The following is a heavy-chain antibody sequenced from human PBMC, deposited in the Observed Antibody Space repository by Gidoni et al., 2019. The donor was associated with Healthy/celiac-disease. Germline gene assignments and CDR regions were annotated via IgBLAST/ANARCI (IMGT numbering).Heavy chain of an antibody. Sequence: ELQLVESGGGLLQPGRSLSISCAASGFTFDYYAIHWVRQAPGKGREGVSGISWNSCNIGYADSVKGRLTISRDNAKNSLYLQMNSLRAEDTALYYCAKDTSSSWYAQGFGRMMAFDIWGQGTMVTVSS. D-gene: IGHD6-13*01. CDR3: AKDTSSSWYAQGFGRMMAFDI. CDR2: ISWNSCNI. CDR1: GFTFDYYA. V-gene: IGHV3-9*01. J-gene: IGHJ3*02.